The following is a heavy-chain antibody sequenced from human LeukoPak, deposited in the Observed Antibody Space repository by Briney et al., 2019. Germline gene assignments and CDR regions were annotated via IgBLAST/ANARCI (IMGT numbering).Heavy chain of an antibody. Sequence: SETLSLTCTVSGGSISSYYWSWIRQPPGKGLEWIGEINHSGSTNYNPSLKSRVTISVDTSKNQFSLKLSSVTAADTAVYYCARRRGSGWYWNWFDPWGQGTLVTVSS. CDR3: ARRRGSGWYWNWFDP. D-gene: IGHD6-19*01. V-gene: IGHV4-34*01. CDR1: GGSISSYY. J-gene: IGHJ5*02. CDR2: INHSGST.